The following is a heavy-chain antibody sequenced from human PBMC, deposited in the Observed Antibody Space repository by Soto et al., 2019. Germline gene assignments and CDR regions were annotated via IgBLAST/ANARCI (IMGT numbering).Heavy chain of an antibody. J-gene: IGHJ6*02. CDR3: ARAHLPPASLYDSTYPLLPKAVYGMDV. D-gene: IGHD2-2*02. CDR2: INPNSGGT. V-gene: IGHV1-2*04. Sequence: GASVKGSCKASGYTFTGYYVHWVRQAPGQGLEWMGWINPNSGGTNYAQKFQGWVTMTRDTSISTAYMELSRLRSDDTAVYYCARAHLPPASLYDSTYPLLPKAVYGMDVWGQGTTVTVSS. CDR1: GYTFTGYY.